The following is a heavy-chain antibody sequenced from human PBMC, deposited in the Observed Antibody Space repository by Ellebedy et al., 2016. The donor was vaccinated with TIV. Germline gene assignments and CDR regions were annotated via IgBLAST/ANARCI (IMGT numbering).Heavy chain of an antibody. J-gene: IGHJ3*02. D-gene: IGHD1-26*01. CDR1: GFTFSDYY. V-gene: IGHV3-11*06. Sequence: GGSLRLXCAASGFTFSDYYMSWIRQAPGKGLEWVSYISSSSSYTNYADSVKGRFTISRDNAKNSLYLQMNSLRAEDTAVYYCARESGSYPDAFDIWGQGTMVTVSS. CDR3: ARESGSYPDAFDI. CDR2: ISSSSSYT.